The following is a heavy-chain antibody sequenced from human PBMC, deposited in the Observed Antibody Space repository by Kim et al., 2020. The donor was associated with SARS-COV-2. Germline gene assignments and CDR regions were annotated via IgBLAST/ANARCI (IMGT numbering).Heavy chain of an antibody. Sequence: ASVKVSCKASGYTFTSYYMHWVRQAPGQGLEWMGIINPSGGSTSYAQKFQGRVTMTRDTSTSTVYMELSSLRSEDTAVYYCARDQSGSYQGWLGGGTNFDYWGQGTLVTVSS. CDR2: INPSGGST. D-gene: IGHD1-26*01. CDR3: ARDQSGSYQGWLGGGTNFDY. V-gene: IGHV1-46*01. CDR1: GYTFTSYY. J-gene: IGHJ4*02.